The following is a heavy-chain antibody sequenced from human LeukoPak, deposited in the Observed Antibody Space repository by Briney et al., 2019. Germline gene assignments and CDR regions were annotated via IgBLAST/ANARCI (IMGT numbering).Heavy chain of an antibody. Sequence: SETLSLTCTVSGGSFSSALYYWAWIRQTPEQQLEWIGSVSHDGITKYSPSLGGRVSLSADTSKNAFFMEVHSVTAADSAIYYCARRTIFCSFINCSPFDPWGQGTLVTVSS. CDR1: GGSFSSALYY. D-gene: IGHD3-3*01. V-gene: IGHV4-39*01. CDR2: VSHDGIT. CDR3: ARRTIFCSFINCSPFDP. J-gene: IGHJ5*02.